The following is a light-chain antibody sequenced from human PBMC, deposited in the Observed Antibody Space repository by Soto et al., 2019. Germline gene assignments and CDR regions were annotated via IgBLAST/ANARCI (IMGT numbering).Light chain of an antibody. J-gene: IGLJ1*01. Sequence: QSALTQPASVSGSPGQSITISCTGTGSDVGGYNYVSWYQHHPGKAPKLMIYDVSNRPSGVSNRFSGSKSGNTASLTISGLQAEDEADYYCSSYTSSSTRVFGTGTKVTVL. CDR3: SSYTSSSTRV. V-gene: IGLV2-14*03. CDR1: GSDVGGYNY. CDR2: DVS.